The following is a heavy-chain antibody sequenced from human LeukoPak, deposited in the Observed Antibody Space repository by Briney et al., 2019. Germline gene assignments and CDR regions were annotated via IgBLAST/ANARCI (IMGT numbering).Heavy chain of an antibody. CDR3: AKDKSSGGSGSYYNSFYYFDY. CDR1: GFTFDDYA. Sequence: PGRSLRLSCVASGFTFDDYAMHWVRQAPGKGLEWVSGISWNSGSIGYADSVKGRFTISRDNAKNSLYLQMNSLRAEDTALYYCAKDKSSGGSGSYYNSFYYFDYWGQGTLVTVSS. J-gene: IGHJ4*02. CDR2: ISWNSGSI. V-gene: IGHV3-9*01. D-gene: IGHD3-10*01.